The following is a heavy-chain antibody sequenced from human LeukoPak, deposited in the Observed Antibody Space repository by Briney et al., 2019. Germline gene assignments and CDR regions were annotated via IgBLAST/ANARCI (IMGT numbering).Heavy chain of an antibody. CDR3: ARFYGSGSYSWFDP. Sequence: SETLSLTCTVSGGSISSSSYYWGWIRQPPGKGLEWIGSIYYSGSTYYNPSLKSRVTISVDTSKNQFSLKLSSVTAADTAVYYCARFYGSGSYSWFDPWGQGTLVTVSS. V-gene: IGHV4-39*07. CDR1: GGSISSSSYY. J-gene: IGHJ5*02. CDR2: IYYSGST. D-gene: IGHD3-10*01.